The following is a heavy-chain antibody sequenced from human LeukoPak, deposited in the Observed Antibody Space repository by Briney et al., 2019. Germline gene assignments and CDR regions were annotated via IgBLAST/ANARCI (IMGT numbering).Heavy chain of an antibody. Sequence: GSSVKVSCKASGGTFSSYAISWVRQAPGQGLEWMGGIIPIFGTANYAQKFQGRVTMTADESTSTAYMELSSLRSEDTAVYYCARVLSIAASENYWGQGTLVTVSS. D-gene: IGHD6-6*01. CDR2: IIPIFGTA. CDR3: ARVLSIAASENY. J-gene: IGHJ4*02. V-gene: IGHV1-69*01. CDR1: GGTFSSYA.